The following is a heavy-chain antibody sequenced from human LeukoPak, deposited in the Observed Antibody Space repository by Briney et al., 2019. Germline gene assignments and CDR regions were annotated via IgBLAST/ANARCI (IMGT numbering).Heavy chain of an antibody. CDR2: IRYDGSNK. CDR3: AKAELDFITIFGVVEYYFDY. Sequence: PVQCLDSPSVIRYDGSNKYYADSVKGRFTISRDNSKDTLYLQMNSLRAEDTAVYYCAKAELDFITIFGVVEYYFDYWGQGTLVTVSS. V-gene: IGHV3-30*02. D-gene: IGHD3-3*01. J-gene: IGHJ4*02.